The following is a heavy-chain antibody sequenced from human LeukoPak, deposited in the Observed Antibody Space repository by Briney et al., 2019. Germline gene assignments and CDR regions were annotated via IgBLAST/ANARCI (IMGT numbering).Heavy chain of an antibody. Sequence: PSETLSLTCAVYGGSFSGYYWSWLRQPPGKGLEWIEEINHSGSNNYNPSLKSRVTISVDTSKNQFSLKLSSVTAADTAVYYCARGTRFAFTVRGGYDYWGQGTLVTVSS. CDR3: ARGTRFAFTVRGGYDY. D-gene: IGHD3-10*01. CDR2: INHSGSN. V-gene: IGHV4-34*01. J-gene: IGHJ4*02. CDR1: GGSFSGYY.